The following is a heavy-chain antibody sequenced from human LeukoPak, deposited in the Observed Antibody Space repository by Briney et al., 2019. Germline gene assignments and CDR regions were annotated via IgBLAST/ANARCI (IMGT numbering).Heavy chain of an antibody. D-gene: IGHD6-13*01. J-gene: IGHJ3*02. V-gene: IGHV3-23*01. CDR3: AKPYSSSWYEWDAFDI. CDR1: GFTFSSYA. Sequence: GGSLRPSCAASGFTFSSYAMSWVRQAPGKGLEWVSAISGSGGSTYYADSVKGRFTISRDNSKNTLYLQMNSLRAEDTAVYYCAKPYSSSWYEWDAFDIWGQGTMVTVSS. CDR2: ISGSGGST.